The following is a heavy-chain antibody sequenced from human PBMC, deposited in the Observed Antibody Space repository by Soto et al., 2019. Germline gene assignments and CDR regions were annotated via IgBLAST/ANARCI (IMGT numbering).Heavy chain of an antibody. V-gene: IGHV3-30-3*01. CDR1: GFTFSSYA. Sequence: QVQLVESGGGVVQPGRSLRLSCAASGFTFSSYAMHWVRQAPGKGLEWVAVISYDGSNKYYADSVKGRFTISRDNSKNTLYLQMNSLRAEETAVYYCAAAYGDYHSRFDYWGQGTLVTVSS. D-gene: IGHD4-17*01. J-gene: IGHJ4*02. CDR3: AAAYGDYHSRFDY. CDR2: ISYDGSNK.